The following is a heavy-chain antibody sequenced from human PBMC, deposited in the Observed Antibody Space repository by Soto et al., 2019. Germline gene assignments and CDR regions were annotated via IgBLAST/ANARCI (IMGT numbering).Heavy chain of an antibody. CDR2: TYYRSKWYN. CDR1: GDSVSSNSAA. CDR3: ARKYYDFWSGYYTGGMDV. D-gene: IGHD3-3*01. J-gene: IGHJ6*02. V-gene: IGHV6-1*01. Sequence: QVPLQQSGPGLVKPSQTLSLTCAISGDSVSSNSAAWNWIRQSPSRGLEWLGRTYYRSKWYNDYAVSVKTRITINPDTSKNQFSLQLNSVTTEDTAVYYCARKYYDFWSGYYTGGMDVWGQGTTVTVSS.